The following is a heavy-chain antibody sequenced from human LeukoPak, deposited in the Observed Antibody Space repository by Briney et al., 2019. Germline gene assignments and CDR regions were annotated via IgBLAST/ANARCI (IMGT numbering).Heavy chain of an antibody. CDR2: VSYSGGT. Sequence: PSETLSLTCTVSGASVSSHYWSWIRQPPGKGLEWIGYVSYSGGTNYNPSLKSRVTISLDTSKDQFSLRLNSVTAADTAVYYSARLSTYYDFWSPLDYWGQGTLVTVSS. D-gene: IGHD3-3*01. CDR1: GASVSSHY. J-gene: IGHJ4*02. CDR3: ARLSTYYDFWSPLDY. V-gene: IGHV4-59*02.